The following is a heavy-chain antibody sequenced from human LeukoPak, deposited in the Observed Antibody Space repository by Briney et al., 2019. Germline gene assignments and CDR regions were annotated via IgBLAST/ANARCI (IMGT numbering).Heavy chain of an antibody. Sequence: GGSLRLSCAASGFTFSSYGMHWVRQAPGKGLEWVANIKQDGSKKSYVDSVKGRFTISRDNAKNSPYLQMNSLRAEDTAIYYCTRVGYIDEGIDYWGQGTLVTVSS. CDR3: TRVGYIDEGIDY. J-gene: IGHJ4*02. CDR2: IKQDGSKK. D-gene: IGHD5-24*01. CDR1: GFTFSSYG. V-gene: IGHV3-7*04.